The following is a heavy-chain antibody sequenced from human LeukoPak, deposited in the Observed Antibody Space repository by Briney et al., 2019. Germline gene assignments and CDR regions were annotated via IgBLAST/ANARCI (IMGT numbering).Heavy chain of an antibody. CDR2: IKQDGSEK. V-gene: IGHV3-7*01. CDR3: AISATARGGFDF. Sequence: GGSLRLSCAASGFTFSRHWMSWVRQAPGKALEWVANIKQDGSEKYYVDSVKGRFTISRDNAKNSLFLQMNSLRAEDTAVYFCAISATARGGFDFWGQGTLVTISS. D-gene: IGHD6-25*01. CDR1: GFTFSRHW. J-gene: IGHJ4*02.